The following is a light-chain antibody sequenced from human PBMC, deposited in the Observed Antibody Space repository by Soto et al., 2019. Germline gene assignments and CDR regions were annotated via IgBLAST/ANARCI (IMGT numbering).Light chain of an antibody. Sequence: QSVLTQPPSASGTPGQRVTISCSGSSSNIGSNFVYWYRQVPGTAPKLLIYNNYQRPSGVPDRFSGSKSGTSASLAISGLRSDDEADYYCVAWDVSLSGPGLVFGGGTQLTVL. J-gene: IGLJ2*01. CDR2: NNY. CDR1: SSNIGSNF. V-gene: IGLV1-47*02. CDR3: VAWDVSLSGPGLV.